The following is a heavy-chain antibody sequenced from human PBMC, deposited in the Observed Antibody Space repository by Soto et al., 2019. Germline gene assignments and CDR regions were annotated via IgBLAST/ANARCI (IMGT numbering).Heavy chain of an antibody. CDR3: XRDQXWXRAFDI. D-gene: IGHD2-8*01. V-gene: IGHV3-7*01. CDR2: IKQDGSEK. CDR1: GFTLSSFW. Sequence: EVQXVESGGDLVQXGGSLRLSCTASGFTLSSFWMSWLRRTPGKGLEWVANIKQDGSEKHYIDSVKXXXXXXXXXXXXXXXXXXXXXXXXXXXVYXXXRDQXWXRAFDIXGQGXXVTV. J-gene: IGHJ3*02.